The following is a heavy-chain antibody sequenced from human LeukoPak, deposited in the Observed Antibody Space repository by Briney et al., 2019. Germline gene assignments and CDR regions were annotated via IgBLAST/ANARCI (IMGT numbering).Heavy chain of an antibody. J-gene: IGHJ4*02. Sequence: PGGSLRLSCSASGFTFSSYAMHWVRQAPGKGLEYVSAISSNGGSTYFADSVKGRFTISRDNSKNTLYLQMSSLRAEDTAVYYCVKTVGATGGPFDYWGQGTLVTVSS. CDR2: ISSNGGST. CDR1: GFTFSSYA. CDR3: VKTVGATGGPFDY. V-gene: IGHV3-64D*09. D-gene: IGHD1-26*01.